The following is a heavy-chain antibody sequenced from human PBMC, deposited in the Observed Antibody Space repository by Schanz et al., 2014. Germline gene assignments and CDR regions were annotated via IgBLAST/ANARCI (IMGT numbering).Heavy chain of an antibody. CDR2: IRFDASHK. Sequence: QVQLVESGGGVVRPGGSLRLSCAGSGFSFSGSGMHWVRQAPGEGLEWVAFIRFDASHKYYADSVKGRFTISRDNSRNTLFLQMRNLRADDTALYYCAKGKSEVRGIILDYWGQGTMVVVSS. CDR3: AKGKSEVRGIILDY. D-gene: IGHD3-10*01. CDR1: GFSFSGSG. V-gene: IGHV3-30*02. J-gene: IGHJ4*02.